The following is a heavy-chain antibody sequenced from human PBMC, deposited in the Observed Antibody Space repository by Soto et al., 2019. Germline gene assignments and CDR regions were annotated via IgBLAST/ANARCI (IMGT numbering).Heavy chain of an antibody. Sequence: GGSLILSCAASGFTFSSYAMSWVRQAPGKGLEWVSAISGSGGSTYYADSVKGRFTISRDNSKNTLYLQMNSLRAEDTAVYSCAKDKCGYSYSPPGHWGQGNLVRVSS. CDR3: AKDKCGYSYSPPGH. CDR1: GFTFSSYA. J-gene: IGHJ4*02. D-gene: IGHD3-22*01. V-gene: IGHV3-23*01. CDR2: ISGSGGST.